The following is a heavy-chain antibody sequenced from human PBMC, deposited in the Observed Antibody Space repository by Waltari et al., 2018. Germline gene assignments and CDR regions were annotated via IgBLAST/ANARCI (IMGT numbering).Heavy chain of an antibody. CDR2: IESDESRT. J-gene: IGHJ4*02. V-gene: IGHV3-74*03. D-gene: IGHD7-27*01. CDR1: GFTFSRYW. CDR3: VRDEPGDGLDY. Sequence: EVQLVESGGALVQPGGSLGLSWATSGFTFSRYWMHWVRQAPGKGLMWVSHIESDESRTTYADSVKGRFTISRDNAKNTVYLQMNNLRDEDTAVYYCVRDEPGDGLDYWGQGTLVTVSS.